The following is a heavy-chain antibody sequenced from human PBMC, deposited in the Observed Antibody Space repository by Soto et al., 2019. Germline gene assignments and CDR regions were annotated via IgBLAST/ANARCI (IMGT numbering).Heavy chain of an antibody. D-gene: IGHD3-3*01. CDR1: GYTFTDYH. J-gene: IGHJ6*02. CDR3: ARELAFYDLPYYYGMDV. V-gene: IGHV1-2*02. Sequence: SVKVSCKASGYTFTDYHIHWVRQAPGQGLEWMGWIYPKSGVTKISQKFQGRVTMTRDTSGSIAYMELSGLTSDDTAVYYCARELAFYDLPYYYGMDVWG. CDR2: IYPKSGVT.